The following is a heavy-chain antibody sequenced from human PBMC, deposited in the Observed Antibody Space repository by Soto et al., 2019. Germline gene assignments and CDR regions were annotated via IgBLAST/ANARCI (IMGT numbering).Heavy chain of an antibody. CDR1: GGSISSGDYY. V-gene: IGHV4-30-4*01. J-gene: IGHJ6*02. CDR2: IYYSGST. Sequence: PSETLSLTCTVSGGSISSGDYYWSWIRQPPGKGLEWIGYIYYSGSTYYNPSLKSRVTISVDTSKNQFSLKLSSVTAADTAVYYCARDRGDPSERHYYGMDVWGQGTTVTVSS. D-gene: IGHD1-26*01. CDR3: ARDRGDPSERHYYGMDV.